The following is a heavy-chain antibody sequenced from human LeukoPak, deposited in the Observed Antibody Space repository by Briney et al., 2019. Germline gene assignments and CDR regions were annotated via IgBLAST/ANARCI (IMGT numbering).Heavy chain of an antibody. Sequence: QTGGSLGLSCAASGFTFSSYWMHWVRQAPGKGLVWVSRINSDGSSTSYADSVKGRLTISRDNAKNTLYLQMNSLRAEDTAVYYCAREGSYSSGWYYWGQGTLVTVSS. V-gene: IGHV3-74*01. CDR2: INSDGSST. CDR3: AREGSYSSGWYY. D-gene: IGHD6-19*01. CDR1: GFTFSSYW. J-gene: IGHJ4*02.